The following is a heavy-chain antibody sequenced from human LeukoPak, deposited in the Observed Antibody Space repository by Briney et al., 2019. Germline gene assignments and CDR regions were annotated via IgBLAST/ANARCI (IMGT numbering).Heavy chain of an antibody. CDR1: GFTFSSYS. CDR2: ISSSSSYI. Sequence: KPGGSLRLSCAASGFTFSSYSMNWVRQAPGKGLEWVSSISSSSSYIYYADSVKGRFTISRDSAKNSLYLQMNSLRAEDTAVYYCARTRRYYYDSSGYYYSDYWGQGTLVTVSS. CDR3: ARTRRYYYDSSGYYYSDY. V-gene: IGHV3-21*01. J-gene: IGHJ4*02. D-gene: IGHD3-22*01.